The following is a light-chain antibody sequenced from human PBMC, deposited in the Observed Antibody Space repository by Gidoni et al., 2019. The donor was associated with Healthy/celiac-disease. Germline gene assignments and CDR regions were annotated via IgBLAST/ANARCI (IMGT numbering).Light chain of an antibody. V-gene: IGLV2-8*01. CDR1: SSDVGGYNY. J-gene: IGLJ2*01. CDR3: SAYAGSNNLV. CDR2: EVS. Sequence: QSARTQPPSAYGSPGQSVTISCTGTSSDVGGYNYVSWYQQHPGKAPKLMIYEVSKRPSGVPDRFSGSKSGNTASLTVSVLQAEDEADYYCSAYAGSNNLVFGGGTKLTVL.